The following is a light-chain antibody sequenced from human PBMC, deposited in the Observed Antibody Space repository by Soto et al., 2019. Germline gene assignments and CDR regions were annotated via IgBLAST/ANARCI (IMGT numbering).Light chain of an antibody. CDR3: SSYAGNNKYV. CDR1: SSDVGGYNY. Sequence: QSVLTQPPSASGSPGQSVTISCTGTSSDVGGYNYVSWYQQHPGKAPKLMIYEVTKRPSGVPDRFSGSKSGNTASLTVSGLQAEDEADYYCSSYAGNNKYVFGSGTKVTVL. V-gene: IGLV2-8*01. J-gene: IGLJ1*01. CDR2: EVT.